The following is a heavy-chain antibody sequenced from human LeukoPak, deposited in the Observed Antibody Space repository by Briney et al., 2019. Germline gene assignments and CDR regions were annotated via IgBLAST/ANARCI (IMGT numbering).Heavy chain of an antibody. V-gene: IGHV5-51*01. CDR3: AKGGGSGNPVDS. J-gene: IGHJ4*02. Sequence: GESLKISCEASGYNFPIYWIGWVRQMPGKGLEWMAIIYPDDSDTRYSPSFQGHVTISADKSISTAYLQWSSLKASDTAIYYRAKGGGSGNPVDSWGQGTLVIVSS. CDR1: GYNFPIYW. CDR2: IYPDDSDT. D-gene: IGHD1-26*01.